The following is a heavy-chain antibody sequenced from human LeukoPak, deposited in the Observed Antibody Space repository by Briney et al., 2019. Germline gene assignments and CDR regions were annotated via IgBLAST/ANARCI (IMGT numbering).Heavy chain of an antibody. J-gene: IGHJ4*02. CDR3: ARNYDRRPFDY. CDR1: GYTFSSYA. D-gene: IGHD3-22*01. CDR2: INVYNGNT. Sequence: GASVKVSCKASGYTFSSYAISWVRQAPGQGLEWMGWINVYNGNTNYAQNLQDRVTMTTDTSTSTAYMELRSLRSDDTALYYCARNYDRRPFDYWGQGTLVTVSS. V-gene: IGHV1-18*01.